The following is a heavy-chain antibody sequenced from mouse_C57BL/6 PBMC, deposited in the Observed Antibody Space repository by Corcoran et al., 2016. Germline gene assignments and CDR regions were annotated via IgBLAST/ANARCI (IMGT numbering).Heavy chain of an antibody. CDR3: ARSKGPYDYDGFDY. V-gene: IGHV1-18*01. J-gene: IGHJ2*01. Sequence: EVQLQQSGPELVKPGASVKIPCKASGYTFTDYNMDWVKQSHGKSLEWIGDINPNNGGTIYNQKFKGKATLTVDKSSSTAYMELRSLTSEDTAVYYCARSKGPYDYDGFDYWGQGTTLTVSS. CDR2: INPNNGGT. D-gene: IGHD2-4*01. CDR1: GYTFTDYN.